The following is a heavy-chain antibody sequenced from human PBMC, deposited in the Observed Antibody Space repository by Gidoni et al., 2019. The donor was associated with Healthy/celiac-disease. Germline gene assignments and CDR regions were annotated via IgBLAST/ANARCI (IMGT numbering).Heavy chain of an antibody. Sequence: EVQLVESGGGLVQPGGSLRRSCAASGFTFSSSWMNWVRQAPGKGLGWVANINRDGSEKYYVDSVKGRFTNSRDNAKKSQNLQMNSLRAEDTAVYDCARDYGDYWYFDLWGRGTLVTVSS. J-gene: IGHJ2*01. CDR3: ARDYGDYWYFDL. V-gene: IGHV3-7*01. CDR1: GFTFSSSW. D-gene: IGHD4-17*01. CDR2: INRDGSEK.